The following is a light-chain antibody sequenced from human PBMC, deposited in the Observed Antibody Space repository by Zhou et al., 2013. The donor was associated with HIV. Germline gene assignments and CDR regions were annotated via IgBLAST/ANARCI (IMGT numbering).Light chain of an antibody. V-gene: IGKV3D-20*02. CDR3: QQRSAWLS. CDR1: QSVSSSH. Sequence: EIVLTQSPGTLSLSPGDRATLSCRPSQSVSSSHLAWYQQKPGQTPRLLIYGASSRATGVPDRFSGSGSGTDFTLTISSLEPEDFAGYYCQQRSAWLSFGGGTKVEIK. CDR2: GAS. J-gene: IGKJ4*01.